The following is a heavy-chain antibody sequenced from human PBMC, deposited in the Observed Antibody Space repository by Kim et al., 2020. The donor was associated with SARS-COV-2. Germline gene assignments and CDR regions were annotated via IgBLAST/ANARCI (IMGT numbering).Heavy chain of an antibody. D-gene: IGHD6-13*01. J-gene: IGHJ4*02. CDR3: AKDSDGIAAAGRYDDDGPYFDY. V-gene: IGHV3-23*01. Sequence: GGSLRLSCAASGFTFSSYAMSWVRQAPGKGLEWVSAISGSGGSTYSADSVKGRFTISRDNSKNTLYLQMNSLRAEDTAVYYCAKDSDGIAAAGRYDDDGPYFDYWGQGTLVTVSS. CDR1: GFTFSSYA. CDR2: ISGSGGST.